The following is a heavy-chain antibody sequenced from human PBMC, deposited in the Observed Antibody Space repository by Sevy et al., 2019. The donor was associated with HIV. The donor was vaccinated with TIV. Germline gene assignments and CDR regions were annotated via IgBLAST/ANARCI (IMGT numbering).Heavy chain of an antibody. CDR2: ISSNGGST. V-gene: IGHV3-64D*06. Sequence: GGSLRLSCSASGFTFSSYAMHWVRQAPGKGLEYVSAISSNGGSTYYADSVKGRFTNSRDNSKNTLYLQMSRLRAEETAVYYCVKGAQYCSSTSCVDYYYYYMDVWGKGTTVTVSS. J-gene: IGHJ6*03. D-gene: IGHD2-2*01. CDR1: GFTFSSYA. CDR3: VKGAQYCSSTSCVDYYYYYMDV.